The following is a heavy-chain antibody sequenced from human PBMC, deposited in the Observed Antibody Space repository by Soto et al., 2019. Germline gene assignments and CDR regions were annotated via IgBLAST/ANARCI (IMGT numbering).Heavy chain of an antibody. D-gene: IGHD3-10*01. CDR3: ARQFGDLNWLEH. CDR1: GYSFTSYW. J-gene: IGHJ5*02. V-gene: IGHV5-51*01. Sequence: GQSLKMSCEGSGYSFTSYWIGWVRQMPGKGLEWMGNIYPGASDTRYSPSFLAQFTMSAPKSICTAYLQRRSLQPSDTAIHYCARQFGDLNWLEHCGKLTMSIVAS. CDR2: IYPGASDT.